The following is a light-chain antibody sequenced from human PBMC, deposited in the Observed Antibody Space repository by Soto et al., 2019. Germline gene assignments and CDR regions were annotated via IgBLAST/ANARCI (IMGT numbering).Light chain of an antibody. J-gene: IGKJ3*01. V-gene: IGKV2-28*01. CDR3: MQALQTPLT. CDR2: WGS. Sequence: DIVMTQSPLSLPVTPGEPASISCRSSQSLLHSNGYTYLDWYLQKPGQSPQLLIYWGSNRASGVPDRFSGSGSRTDFSLKISRVEAEDVGGYYCMQALQTPLTFGPGTKVDIK. CDR1: QSLLHSNGYTY.